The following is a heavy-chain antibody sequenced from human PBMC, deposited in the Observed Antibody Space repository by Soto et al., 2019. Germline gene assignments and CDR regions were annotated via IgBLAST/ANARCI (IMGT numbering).Heavy chain of an antibody. D-gene: IGHD3-22*01. J-gene: IGHJ4*02. V-gene: IGHV1-69*04. CDR3: ARDYYDSSGYQALYYFDY. Sequence: ASVKVSCKASGGTFSSYTISWVRQAPGQGLEWMGRIIPILGIANYAQKFQGRVTITADKSTSTAYMELSSLRSEDTAVYYCARDYYDSSGYQALYYFDYWGQGTLVTVSS. CDR2: IIPILGIA. CDR1: GGTFSSYT.